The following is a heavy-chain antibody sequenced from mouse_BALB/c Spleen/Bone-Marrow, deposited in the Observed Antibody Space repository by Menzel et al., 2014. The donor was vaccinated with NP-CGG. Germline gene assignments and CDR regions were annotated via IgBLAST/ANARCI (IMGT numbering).Heavy chain of an antibody. CDR2: IYPGDGDT. CDR1: GYVFSSYW. D-gene: IGHD2-10*02. V-gene: IGHV1-80*01. CDR3: ARKYGDY. Sequence: QVQLKESGAELVRPGSSVKISCKASGYVFSSYWMNWVKQRPGQGLEWIGQIYPGDGDTNYNGKFKGKATLTADKSSSTAYMQLSSLTSEDSAVYFCARKYGDYWGQGTTLTVSS. J-gene: IGHJ2*01.